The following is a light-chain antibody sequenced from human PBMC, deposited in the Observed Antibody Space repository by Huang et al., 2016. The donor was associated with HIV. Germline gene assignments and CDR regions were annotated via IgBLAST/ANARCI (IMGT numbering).Light chain of an antibody. J-gene: IGKJ2*01. CDR1: QSVSSRY. V-gene: IGKV3D-20*01. CDR3: QQYGSSSYT. CDR2: DES. Sequence: EIVLTQSPASLSLSPGERAMLSCGASQSVSSRYLAWFQQKPGLPPRLLIYDESVVCPGIPDRFSGGGSVTYFALTISRLEPEDLAVYYCQQYGSSSYTFGQGTKLEIK.